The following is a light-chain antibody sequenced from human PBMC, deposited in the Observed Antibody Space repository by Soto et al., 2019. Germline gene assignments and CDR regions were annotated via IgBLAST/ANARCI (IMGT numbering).Light chain of an antibody. J-gene: IGLJ1*01. CDR1: SSNIGAGYD. CDR3: QSYDSSLSGNHV. CDR2: GNS. Sequence: QSVLTQPPSVSGAPGQRVTISCTGSSSNIGAGYDVHWYQQLPGTAPKLLIYGNSNRPSGVPDRFSGSKSGTSASLAITGLQAEDEADYYRQSYDSSLSGNHVFGTGTKLTVL. V-gene: IGLV1-40*01.